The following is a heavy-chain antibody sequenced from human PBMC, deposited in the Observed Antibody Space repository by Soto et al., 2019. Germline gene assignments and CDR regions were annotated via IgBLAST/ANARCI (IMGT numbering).Heavy chain of an antibody. V-gene: IGHV2-70*01. Sequence: SGPTLVNPTQTLTLTCTFSGFSLSSSGMCVSWIRQPPGKALEWLAMIDWDDNKYYSTSLKTRLTISKDTSRNQVVLSMTNMDPVDTATYYCARIRAGHSFGRVIAPFYSDYWGQGTLVTVSS. CDR1: GFSLSSSGMC. J-gene: IGHJ4*02. D-gene: IGHD3-16*02. CDR2: IDWDDNK. CDR3: ARIRAGHSFGRVIAPFYSDY.